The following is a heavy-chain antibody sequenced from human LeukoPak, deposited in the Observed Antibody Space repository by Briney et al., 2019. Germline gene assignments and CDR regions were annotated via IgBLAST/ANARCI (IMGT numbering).Heavy chain of an antibody. CDR1: GYTFTSYY. CDR3: ARDNGVVVVTANTYYYYYYMDV. Sequence: GASVKVSCKASGYTFTSYYMHWVRQAPGQGLEWMGIINPSGGSTSYAQKFQGRVTMTRDMSTSTVYMELSSLRSEDTAVYYCARDNGVVVVTANTYYYYYYMDVWGKGTTVTVSS. J-gene: IGHJ6*03. V-gene: IGHV1-46*01. CDR2: INPSGGST. D-gene: IGHD2-21*02.